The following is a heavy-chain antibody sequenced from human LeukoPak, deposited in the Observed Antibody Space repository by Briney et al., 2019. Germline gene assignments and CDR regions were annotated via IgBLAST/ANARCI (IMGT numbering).Heavy chain of an antibody. V-gene: IGHV1-18*01. D-gene: IGHD3-3*01. CDR1: GYTFTSYG. CDR2: ISAYNGNT. Sequence: GASVKISCKASGYTFTSYGISWVRQAPGQGLEWMGWISAYNGNTNYAQKLQGRVTMTTDTSTITAYMELRSLRSDDTAVYYCARGSGFWSGHDYYGMDVWGQGTTVTVSS. J-gene: IGHJ6*02. CDR3: ARGSGFWSGHDYYGMDV.